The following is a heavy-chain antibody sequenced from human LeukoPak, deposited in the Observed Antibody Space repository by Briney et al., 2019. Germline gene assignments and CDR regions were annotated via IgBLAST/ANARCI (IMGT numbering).Heavy chain of an antibody. D-gene: IGHD3-10*01. CDR1: GGSISSYY. V-gene: IGHV4-59*01. J-gene: IGHJ4*02. CDR3: ARDMGY. Sequence: SETLSLTCTVSGGSISSYYWSWIRQPPGKGLEWIGYIYYSGSTNYNPSLKSRVTISVDTSKNQFSLKLSSVTAADTAVYYCARDMGYWGQGTLVTVSS. CDR2: IYYSGST.